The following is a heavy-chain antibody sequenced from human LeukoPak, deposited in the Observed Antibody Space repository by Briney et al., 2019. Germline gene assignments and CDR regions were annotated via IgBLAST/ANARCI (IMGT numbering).Heavy chain of an antibody. J-gene: IGHJ4*02. V-gene: IGHV3-23*01. CDR2: ISGSGGST. Sequence: GGSLRLSCAASGFTFSSYAMSWVRHAPGKGLEWVSAISGSGGSTYYADSVKGRFTISRDNSKNTLYLQMNSLRAEDTAVYYCANTLPYYYDSSGYYPLDYWGQGTLVTVSS. CDR3: ANTLPYYYDSSGYYPLDY. D-gene: IGHD3-22*01. CDR1: GFTFSSYA.